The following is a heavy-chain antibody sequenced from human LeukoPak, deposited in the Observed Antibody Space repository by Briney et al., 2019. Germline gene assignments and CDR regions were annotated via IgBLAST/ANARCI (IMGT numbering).Heavy chain of an antibody. CDR1: GLTVSRHY. Sequence: GGSLRLSCVASGLTVSRHYMTWVRQAPGKGLESLSVISTGGSTNYADSVKGRFTISRDNAKNSLYLQLNSLTAEDTAVYYCVRDEIRSGAFDIWGQGTMVTVSS. D-gene: IGHD3-10*01. CDR2: ISTGGST. J-gene: IGHJ3*02. V-gene: IGHV3-53*01. CDR3: VRDEIRSGAFDI.